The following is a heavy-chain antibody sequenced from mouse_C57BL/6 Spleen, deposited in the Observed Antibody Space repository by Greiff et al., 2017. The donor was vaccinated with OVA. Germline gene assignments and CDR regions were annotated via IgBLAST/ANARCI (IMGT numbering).Heavy chain of an antibody. CDR1: GFNIKNTY. CDR2: IDPATGNP. V-gene: IGHV14-3*01. Sequence: VQLQQSVAELVRPGASVKLSCTASGFNIKNTYIHWVTQRPEPVLAWIRRIDPATGNPKYAPKFQGKATITADTSSNTAYLQLSSLTSEDTAIYYCASRRENYSMDYWGQGTWVTVAS. J-gene: IGHJ4*01. D-gene: IGHD3-3*01. CDR3: ASRRENYSMDY.